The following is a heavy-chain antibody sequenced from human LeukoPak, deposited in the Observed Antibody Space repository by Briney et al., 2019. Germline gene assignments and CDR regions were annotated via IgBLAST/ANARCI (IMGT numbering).Heavy chain of an antibody. CDR2: ISSSGTTI. CDR3: AKDPDDILTGAFDI. V-gene: IGHV3-48*03. D-gene: IGHD3-9*01. J-gene: IGHJ3*02. CDR1: GFTFSNYE. Sequence: GGSLRLSCAASGFTFSNYEMNWVRQAPGKGLEWVADISSSGTTIHYADSLKGRFTISRDNAKNSLYLQLNSLRAEDTALYYCAKDPDDILTGAFDIWGQGTMVTVSS.